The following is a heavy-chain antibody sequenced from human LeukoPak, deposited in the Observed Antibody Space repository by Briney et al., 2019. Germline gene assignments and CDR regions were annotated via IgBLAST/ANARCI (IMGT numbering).Heavy chain of an antibody. V-gene: IGHV3-49*04. CDR2: IRSKAYGGTA. CDR1: GFTFGDYA. Sequence: GGSLRLSCAASGFTFGDYAMSWVRQAPGKGLEWVGFIRSKAYGGTAEYAAAVKGRFTISRDDSKSIAYLQMNSLKTEDTAVYYCTRDLTYYYDSNSHWGQGTLVTVSS. D-gene: IGHD3-22*01. J-gene: IGHJ4*02. CDR3: TRDLTYYYDSNSH.